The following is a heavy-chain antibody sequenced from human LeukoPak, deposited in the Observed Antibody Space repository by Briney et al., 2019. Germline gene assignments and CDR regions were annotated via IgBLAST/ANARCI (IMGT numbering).Heavy chain of an antibody. Sequence: ASVKVSCKASGFTFTSFYIHWVRQAPGQGLEWMGIISPSGGSTTYAQNFQGRVTLTRDASTSTVYMELSSLRSDDTAVYFCARHRGYFDYWGQGTLVIVS. CDR3: ARHRGYFDY. J-gene: IGHJ4*02. V-gene: IGHV1-46*01. CDR1: GFTFTSFY. CDR2: ISPSGGST.